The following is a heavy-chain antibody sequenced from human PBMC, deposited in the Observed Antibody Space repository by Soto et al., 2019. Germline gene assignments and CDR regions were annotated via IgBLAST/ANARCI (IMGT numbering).Heavy chain of an antibody. J-gene: IGHJ4*02. D-gene: IGHD3-10*01. Sequence: QVPLVQSGAEVKKPGASVKVSCKASGYTFTSYGISWVRQAPGQGLEWMGWISAYNGNTNYAQKLQGRVTMTTDTSTSTAYMELRSLRSDDTAVYYCARVTTGSYYWETETGAGYFDYWGQGTLVTVSS. CDR2: ISAYNGNT. CDR1: GYTFTSYG. CDR3: ARVTTGSYYWETETGAGYFDY. V-gene: IGHV1-18*01.